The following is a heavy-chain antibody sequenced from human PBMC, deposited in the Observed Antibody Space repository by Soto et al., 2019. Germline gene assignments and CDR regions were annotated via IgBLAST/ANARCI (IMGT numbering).Heavy chain of an antibody. V-gene: IGHV3-74*01. Sequence: EVQLVESGGGLVQPGGSLRLSCAASGFTLSGYWMHWVRQAPGKGLVWVSRISSDGSSTYYADSVKGRFTISRDNSKNTLYLHMNSLRAEDSAVYYCARLVAPGPDYWGQGILVTVSS. J-gene: IGHJ4*02. CDR3: ARLVAPGPDY. CDR2: ISSDGSST. CDR1: GFTLSGYW.